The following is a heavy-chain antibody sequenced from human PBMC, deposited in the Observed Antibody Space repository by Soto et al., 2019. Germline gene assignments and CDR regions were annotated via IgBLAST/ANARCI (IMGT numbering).Heavy chain of an antibody. CDR1: GFTFSNAW. CDR2: IKSKTDDGTT. D-gene: IGHD3-3*01. Sequence: VGSLRLSCAASGFTFSNAWMSWVRQAPGKGLEWVGRIKSKTDDGTTDYAAPVKGRFTISRDDSKNTLYLQMNSLKTEDTAMYYCATRAEYYDFWSGYYGAWGQGTLVTVSS. J-gene: IGHJ5*02. CDR3: ATRAEYYDFWSGYYGA. V-gene: IGHV3-15*01.